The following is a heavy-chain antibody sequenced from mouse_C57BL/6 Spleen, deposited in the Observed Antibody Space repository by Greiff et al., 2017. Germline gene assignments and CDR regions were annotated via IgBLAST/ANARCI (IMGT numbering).Heavy chain of an antibody. V-gene: IGHV5-17*01. CDR2: ISSGSSTI. CDR1: GFTFSDYG. J-gene: IGHJ4*01. CDR3: ASQTGTNAMDY. D-gene: IGHD4-1*01. Sequence: EVKLVESGGGLVKPGGSLKLSCAASGFTFSDYGMHWVRQAPEKGLEWVAYISSGSSTIYYADTVKGRFTISRDNAKNTLFLQMTSLRSEDTAMYYCASQTGTNAMDYWGQGTSVTVSS.